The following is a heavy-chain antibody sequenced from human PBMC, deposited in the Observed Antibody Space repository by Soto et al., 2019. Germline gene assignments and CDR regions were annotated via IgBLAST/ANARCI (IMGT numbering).Heavy chain of an antibody. D-gene: IGHD2-2*01. J-gene: IGHJ4*02. CDR2: ISGSGGST. CDR3: AKIERGSMGLY. CDR1: GFTLSRLS. Sequence: PGGSLRLSCAASGFTLSRLSMYWVRQAPGKGLEWVSAISGSGGSTYYADSVKGRFTISRDNSKNTLYLQMNSLRAEDTAVYYCAKIERGSMGLYWGQGTLVTVSS. V-gene: IGHV3-23*01.